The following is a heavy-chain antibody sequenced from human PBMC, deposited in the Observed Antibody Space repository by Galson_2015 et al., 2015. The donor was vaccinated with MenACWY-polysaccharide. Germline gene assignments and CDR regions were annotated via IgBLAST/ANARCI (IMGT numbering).Heavy chain of an antibody. Sequence: SLRLSCAASGFTFSTYGMHWVRQAPGKGLEWVAVMSHDGSNKYYADSEKGRFTISRDNSKNTLYLQMNSLRAEDTAVYYCAKDLTRYCSGGSCANFASRGQGTLATVSS. CDR1: GFTFSTYG. CDR2: MSHDGSNK. V-gene: IGHV3-30*18. D-gene: IGHD2-15*01. CDR3: AKDLTRYCSGGSCANFAS. J-gene: IGHJ4*02.